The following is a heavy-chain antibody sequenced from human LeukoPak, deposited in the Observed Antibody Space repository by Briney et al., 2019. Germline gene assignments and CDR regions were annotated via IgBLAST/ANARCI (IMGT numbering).Heavy chain of an antibody. D-gene: IGHD3-16*01. V-gene: IGHV3-30*03. CDR3: ARDGGDY. CDR2: ISYDGSKE. J-gene: IGHJ4*02. CDR1: GFSFSDSG. Sequence: GRSLRLSCAASGFSFSDSGMNWVRQAPGKGLEWVAVISYDGSKEYYADSLKGRFTISRDNSKNTLYLQMNSLRVEDTAIYYCARDGGDYWGQGTLVTASS.